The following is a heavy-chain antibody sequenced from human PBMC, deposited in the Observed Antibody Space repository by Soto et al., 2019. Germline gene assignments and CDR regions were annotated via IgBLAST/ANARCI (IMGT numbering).Heavy chain of an antibody. CDR3: VRGGGGGLFEH. V-gene: IGHV3-11*06. Sequence: GGSLRLSCATSGFPFNDYYMTWIRQAPGKGLEWLSHISPKSTFRNYADSVKGRFTISRDNTESSLFLQMNSLGVEDTAVYSCVRGGGGGLFEHWGQGVLVTVSS. CDR2: ISPKSTFR. J-gene: IGHJ4*02. CDR1: GFPFNDYY. D-gene: IGHD2-21*01.